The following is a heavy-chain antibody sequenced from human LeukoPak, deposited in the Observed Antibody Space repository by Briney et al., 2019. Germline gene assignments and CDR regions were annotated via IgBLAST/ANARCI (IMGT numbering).Heavy chain of an antibody. CDR1: RDTFSNYY. V-gene: IGHV1-46*01. CDR3: ARDLGLAAVSFRANWFDP. J-gene: IGHJ5*02. Sequence: ASVKVSCKASRDTFSNYYIHWVRQAPGQGPEWMGIINPRGGTTTYAQKFQGRVTMTRDTSTSTVYMELSSLRSEDTAVYYCARDLGLAAVSFRANWFDPWGQGTLVTVSS. CDR2: INPRGGTT. D-gene: IGHD6-13*01.